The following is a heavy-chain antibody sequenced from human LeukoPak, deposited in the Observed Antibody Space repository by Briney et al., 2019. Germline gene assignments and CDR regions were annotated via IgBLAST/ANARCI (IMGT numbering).Heavy chain of an antibody. CDR2: IYYSGST. CDR1: GGSISSYY. J-gene: IGHJ4*02. CDR3: AREWELVLDY. Sequence: SETLSLTCTVSGGSISSYYWSWIRQPPGKGLEWIGYIYYSGSTNYNPSLKSRVTISVDTSKNQFSLKLSSVTAADTAVYYCAREWELVLDYWGQVTLVTVSS. D-gene: IGHD1-26*01. V-gene: IGHV4-59*01.